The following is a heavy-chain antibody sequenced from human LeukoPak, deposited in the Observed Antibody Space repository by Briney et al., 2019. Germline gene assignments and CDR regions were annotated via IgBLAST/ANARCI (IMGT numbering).Heavy chain of an antibody. CDR2: FDPEDGET. CDR1: GYTLTELS. J-gene: IGHJ6*02. V-gene: IGHV1-24*01. Sequence: GASVKVSCKVSGYTLTELSMHWVRQAPGKGLEWMGGFDPEDGETIYAQKFQDRVTMTRDTSTSTVYMELSSLKSEDTAVYYCAREDVVLVDAVRYYYYGMDVWGQGTTVTVSS. CDR3: AREDVVLVDAVRYYYYGMDV. D-gene: IGHD2-15*01.